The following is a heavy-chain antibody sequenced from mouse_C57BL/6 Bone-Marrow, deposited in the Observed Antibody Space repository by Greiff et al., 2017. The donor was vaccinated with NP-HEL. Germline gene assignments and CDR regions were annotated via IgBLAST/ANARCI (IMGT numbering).Heavy chain of an antibody. CDR1: GFTFSDYY. V-gene: IGHV5-16*01. D-gene: IGHD1-1*01. J-gene: IGHJ1*03. Sequence: EVLLVESEGGLVQPGSSMKLSCTASGFTFSDYYMAWVRQVPEKGLEWVANINYDGSSTYYLDSLKSRFIISRDNAKNILYLQMSSLKSEDTATYYCARDNGSSSLGVWGTGTTVTVSS. CDR2: INYDGSST. CDR3: ARDNGSSSLGV.